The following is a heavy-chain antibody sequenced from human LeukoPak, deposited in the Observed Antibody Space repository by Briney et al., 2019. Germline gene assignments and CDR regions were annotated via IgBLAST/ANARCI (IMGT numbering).Heavy chain of an antibody. CDR1: GGSFSGYY. CDR2: INHSGST. Sequence: SETLSLTCAVYGGSFSGYYWSWIRQPPGKGLEWIGEINHSGSTNYNPSLKSRVTISVDTSKNQFSLKLSPVTAADTAVYYCARGVHPNYYDSSGYGYFDYWGQGTLVTVSS. V-gene: IGHV4-34*01. D-gene: IGHD3-22*01. CDR3: ARGVHPNYYDSSGYGYFDY. J-gene: IGHJ4*02.